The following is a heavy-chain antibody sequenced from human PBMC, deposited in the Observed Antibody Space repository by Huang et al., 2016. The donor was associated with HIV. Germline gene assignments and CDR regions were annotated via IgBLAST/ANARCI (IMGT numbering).Heavy chain of an antibody. J-gene: IGHJ6*02. CDR2: VNDSGAT. CDR1: GGSFTGNY. Sequence: QMQLQQRGAGLLKPSETLSLTCGVSGGSFTGNYWTWIRQAPGKGLAWIGEVNDSGATNYNPALNGRVTIALDKSNRELSLNLRSVTAADTAVYYCARQWTILEWLLGLDVWGQGTTVIVSS. CDR3: ARQWTILEWLLGLDV. V-gene: IGHV4-34*02. D-gene: IGHD3-3*01.